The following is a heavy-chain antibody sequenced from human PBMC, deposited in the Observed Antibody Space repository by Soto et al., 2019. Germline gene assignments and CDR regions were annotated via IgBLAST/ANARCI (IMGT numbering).Heavy chain of an antibody. V-gene: IGHV4-30-2*01. CDR1: GGSFSSVPYS. CDR3: ARGGGIAQPDFDY. J-gene: IGHJ4*02. Sequence: HLQLQESGSGLVKPSQTLSLTCTVSGGSFSSVPYSWSWIRQPPGKGLEWIGYISHGGRTSYSPSLKGRGTISIDTSNNQFSLKLTSVTAADTAVYYCARGGGIAQPDFDYWGQGTLVTVSS. CDR2: ISHGGRT. D-gene: IGHD3-16*01.